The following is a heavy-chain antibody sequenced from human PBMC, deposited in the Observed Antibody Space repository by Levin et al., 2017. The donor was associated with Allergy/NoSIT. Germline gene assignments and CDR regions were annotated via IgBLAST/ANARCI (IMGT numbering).Heavy chain of an antibody. Sequence: GGSLRLSCAASGFTFSSYSMNWVRQAPGKGLEWVSSISSSSSYIYYADSVKGRFTISRDNAKNSLYLQMNSLRAEDTAVYYCARDLWANVDTVVWGQGTTVTVSS. J-gene: IGHJ6*02. D-gene: IGHD5-18*01. CDR1: GFTFSSYS. CDR2: ISSSSSYI. V-gene: IGHV3-21*01. CDR3: ARDLWANVDTVV.